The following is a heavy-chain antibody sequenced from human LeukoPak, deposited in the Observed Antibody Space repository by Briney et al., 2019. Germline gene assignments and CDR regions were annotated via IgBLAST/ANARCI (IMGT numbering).Heavy chain of an antibody. V-gene: IGHV1-46*03. Sequence: GASVKVSCKASGYTFINYYLHWVRQAPGQGLEWMGIINPNGGSTSYEQKLQGRVTMTKDTSTSTVYMELSSLRSEDTAVYYCARRYCSGTSCSFDYWGQGALVTVSS. CDR3: ARRYCSGTSCSFDY. J-gene: IGHJ4*02. CDR2: INPNGGST. D-gene: IGHD2-2*01. CDR1: GYTFINYY.